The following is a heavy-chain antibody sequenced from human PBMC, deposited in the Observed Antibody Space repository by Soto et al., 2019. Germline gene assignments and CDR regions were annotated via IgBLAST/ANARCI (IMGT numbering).Heavy chain of an antibody. J-gene: IGHJ6*02. CDR2: ISYDGSNK. D-gene: IGHD3-10*01. V-gene: IGHV3-30*18. Sequence: QVQLVESGGGVVQPGRSLRLSCAASGFTFSSYGMHWVRQAPGKGLEWVAVISYDGSNKYYADSVKGRFTISRDNSKNTLYLQMNSLRAEDTAVYYCAKSQPWFGELLTHYYYYGMDVWGQGTTVTVSS. CDR3: AKSQPWFGELLTHYYYYGMDV. CDR1: GFTFSSYG.